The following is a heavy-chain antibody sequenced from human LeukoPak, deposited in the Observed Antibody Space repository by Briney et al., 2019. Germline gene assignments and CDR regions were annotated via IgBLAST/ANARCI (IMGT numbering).Heavy chain of an antibody. CDR2: ISYDGSNK. V-gene: IGHV3-30-3*01. CDR3: ARGGVVVVAATPDWFDP. J-gene: IGHJ5*02. D-gene: IGHD2-15*01. Sequence: GGSLRLSCAASGFTFSSYAMHWVRQAPGKGLEWVAVISYDGSNKYYADSVKGRFTISRDNSKNTLYLQMNSLRAKDTAVYYCARGGVVVVAATPDWFDPWGQGTLVTVSS. CDR1: GFTFSSYA.